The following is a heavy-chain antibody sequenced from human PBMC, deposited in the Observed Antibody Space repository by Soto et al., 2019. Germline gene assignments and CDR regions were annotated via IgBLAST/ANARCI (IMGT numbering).Heavy chain of an antibody. CDR2: INAGNGNT. D-gene: IGHD6-13*01. J-gene: IGHJ4*02. CDR3: ARSYSSSWYPQNYFDY. CDR1: GYTFTSYA. V-gene: IGHV1-3*01. Sequence: ASVKVSCKASGYTFTSYAMHWVRQAPGQRLEWMGWINAGNGNTKYSQKFQGRVTITRDTSASTAYMELSSLRSEDTAVYYCARSYSSSWYPQNYFDYWGQGTLVTVS.